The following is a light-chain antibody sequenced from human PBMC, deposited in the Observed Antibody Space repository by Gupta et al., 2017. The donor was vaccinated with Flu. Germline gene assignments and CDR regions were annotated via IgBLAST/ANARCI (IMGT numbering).Light chain of an antibody. V-gene: IGLV1-51*02. CDR3: GTSDSSRSAVV. J-gene: IGLJ3*02. Sequence: RVTVSCSGGSSYIGNNYVSRYQQHPAQDPERLIYDESKRPAGIPAGCFSGTSAGSATLRTISLQTGEEADDYCGTSDSSRSAVVFGGGTKLTVL. CDR1: SSYIGNNY. CDR2: DES.